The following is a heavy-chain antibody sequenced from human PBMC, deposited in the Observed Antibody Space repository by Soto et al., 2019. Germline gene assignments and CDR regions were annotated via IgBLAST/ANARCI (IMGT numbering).Heavy chain of an antibody. CDR2: IIPVVVTP. D-gene: IGHD1-1*01. CDR1: GGTFINYA. Sequence: SVKVSCKTSGGTFINYAISWVRQAPGQGLEWMGAIIPVVVTPNYALKFQGRLTISADKSTNTVYMELSRLTSEDTAVYYCARAGKSTWSTDYWGQGTLVTVSS. CDR3: ARAGKSTWSTDY. J-gene: IGHJ4*02. V-gene: IGHV1-69*06.